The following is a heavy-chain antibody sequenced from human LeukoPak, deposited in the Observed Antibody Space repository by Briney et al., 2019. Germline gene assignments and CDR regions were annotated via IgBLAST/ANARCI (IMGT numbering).Heavy chain of an antibody. V-gene: IGHV4-30-4*08. CDR2: IYYSGST. CDR1: GGSISSGDYY. D-gene: IGHD5-24*01. J-gene: IGHJ4*02. CDR3: ARGAQMATIGAFDY. Sequence: PSETLSLTCTVSGGSISSGDYYWSWIRQPPGQCLEWIGYIYYSGSTYYNPSLKSRVTISVDTSKNQFSLKLSSVTAADTAVYYCARGAQMATIGAFDYWGQGTLVTVSS.